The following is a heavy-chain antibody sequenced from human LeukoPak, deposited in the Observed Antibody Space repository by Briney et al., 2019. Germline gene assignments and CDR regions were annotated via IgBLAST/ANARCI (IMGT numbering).Heavy chain of an antibody. J-gene: IGHJ4*02. D-gene: IGHD3-22*01. CDR1: GFTFSSYW. CDR2: ITGSGDYT. Sequence: GGSLRLSCAASGFTFSSYWMSWVRQAPGKGLEWVSSITGSGDYTYYIDSVKGRFTISRDNSKNILYLQMNSLRGEDTALYYCAKDGLYYDGSAHVYYFDYWGQGTLVAVSS. CDR3: AKDGLYYDGSAHVYYFDY. V-gene: IGHV3-23*01.